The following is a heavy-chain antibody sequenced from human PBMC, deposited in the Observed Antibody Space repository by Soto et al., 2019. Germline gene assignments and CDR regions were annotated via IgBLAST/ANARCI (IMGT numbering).Heavy chain of an antibody. CDR3: ARGGIVAVPAALSSYDDYTNYRFDS. D-gene: IGHD2-15*01. Sequence: QVQLAQSGAEVRKPGSSVKVSCRASGGSFSDFAFSWVRQAPGQGLEWMGGIIPMFAATKYAQRFQDRVTITADASTKTLYLALSSLTSDDSAVYYCARGGIVAVPAALSSYDDYTNYRFDSWGQGTLVSVSS. CDR1: GGSFSDFA. V-gene: IGHV1-69*01. J-gene: IGHJ4*02. CDR2: IIPMFAAT.